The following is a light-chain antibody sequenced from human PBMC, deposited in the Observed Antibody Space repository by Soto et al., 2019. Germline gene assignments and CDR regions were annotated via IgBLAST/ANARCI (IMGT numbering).Light chain of an antibody. CDR3: QQYNSYRWT. CDR1: QSISSW. V-gene: IGKV1-5*03. J-gene: IGKJ1*01. Sequence: DIQMTQSPSTLSASVRDRVTITCRASQSISSWLAWYQQKPGKAPKLLIYKASSLESGVPSRFSGSGSGTEFTLTISSLQPDDFATYYCQQYNSYRWTFGQGTKVEIK. CDR2: KAS.